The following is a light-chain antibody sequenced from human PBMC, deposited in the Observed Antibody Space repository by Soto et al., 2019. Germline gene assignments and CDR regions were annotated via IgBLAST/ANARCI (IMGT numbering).Light chain of an antibody. CDR1: QSIGTW. CDR3: QQYISHWT. J-gene: IGKJ1*01. CDR2: EAS. V-gene: IGKV1-5*03. Sequence: DIQMTQSPSTLSASVGDRVTITCRATQSIGTWLAWHQQKPGKAPKLLIYEASNLENGVPSRFSGSGSGTEFTLTISSLQTDDFASYYCQQYISHWTFGQGTKVEIK.